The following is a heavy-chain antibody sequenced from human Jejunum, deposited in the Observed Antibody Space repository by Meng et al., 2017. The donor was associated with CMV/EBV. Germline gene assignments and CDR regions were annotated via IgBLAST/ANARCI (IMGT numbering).Heavy chain of an antibody. CDR2: ISTYNGNT. CDR3: ARDETDFWGGFAPPQFGSYGTDV. D-gene: IGHD3-3*01. V-gene: IGHV1-18*01. J-gene: IGHJ6*02. Sequence: WVRQAPGQGLEWLGWISTYNGNTNYGEGFRDRLRMTTDTSTSTAYMELTRLTSDDTAVYYCARDETDFWGGFAPPQFGSYGTDVWGQGTTVTVSS.